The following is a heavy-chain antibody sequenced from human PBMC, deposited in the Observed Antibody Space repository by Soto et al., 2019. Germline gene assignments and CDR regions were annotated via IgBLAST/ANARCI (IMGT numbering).Heavy chain of an antibody. CDR2: ISGYNGNT. J-gene: IGHJ4*02. CDR1: GYTFNMHC. Sequence: QVQLVQSGPEEKKPGASVKVSCKASGYTFNMHCISWVRQAPGQGLEWMGWISGYNGNTDYAQKLQGRVTLTTDTSTSTAYMELRSLRPDDTAVYYCAREQYYYDSSGNGGTDFDCWGQGTLVTVSS. CDR3: AREQYYYDSSGNGGTDFDC. V-gene: IGHV1-18*01. D-gene: IGHD3-22*01.